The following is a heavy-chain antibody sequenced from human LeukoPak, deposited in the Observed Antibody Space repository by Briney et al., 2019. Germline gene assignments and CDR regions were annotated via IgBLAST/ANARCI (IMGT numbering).Heavy chain of an antibody. Sequence: SESLSLTCTVSGGSISSSSYYWGWIRQPPGKGLEWIGSIYYSGSTYYNPSLKSRVTISVDTSKNQFSLKLSSVTAADTAVYYCARHLLWFGELRRILNWFDPWGQGTLVTVPS. V-gene: IGHV4-39*01. J-gene: IGHJ5*02. CDR2: IYYSGST. D-gene: IGHD3-10*01. CDR1: GGSISSSSYY. CDR3: ARHLLWFGELRRILNWFDP.